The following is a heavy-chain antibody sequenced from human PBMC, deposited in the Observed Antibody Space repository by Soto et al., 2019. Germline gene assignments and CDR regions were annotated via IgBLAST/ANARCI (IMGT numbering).Heavy chain of an antibody. V-gene: IGHV3-48*02. D-gene: IGHD3-10*01. J-gene: IGHJ6*02. CDR3: ARRITMVRGPYYYYAMDV. Sequence: GGSLRLSCAASGFTFSSHTMNWVRQAPRKGLEWISYITSTSSTKNYADSVKGRFTISRDNANNSLYLQMNSLRDEDTAVYYCARRITMVRGPYYYYAMDVWGQGTTVTVSS. CDR2: ITSTSSTK. CDR1: GFTFSSHT.